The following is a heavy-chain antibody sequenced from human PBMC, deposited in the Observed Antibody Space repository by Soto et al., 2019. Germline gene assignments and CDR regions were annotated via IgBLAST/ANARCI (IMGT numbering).Heavy chain of an antibody. D-gene: IGHD1-26*01. CDR1: GFTFSSYA. CDR2: ISGSGGST. V-gene: IGHV3-23*01. CDR3: ARRGSGSDYDY. Sequence: EVQLLESGGGLVQPGGSLRLSFAASGFTFSSYAMSWVRQAPVKGLEWVSAISGSGGSTYYADSVKGRFTISRDNSKNTMYLQMNSLRAECTAVYDCARRGSGSDYDYWGQGTLVTVSS. J-gene: IGHJ4*02.